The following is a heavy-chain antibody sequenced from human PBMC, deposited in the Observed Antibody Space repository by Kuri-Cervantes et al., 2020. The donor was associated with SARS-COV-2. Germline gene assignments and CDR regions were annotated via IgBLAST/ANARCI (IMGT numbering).Heavy chain of an antibody. V-gene: IGHV1-18*01. D-gene: IGHD2-2*02. CDR3: ARVRTYCSSTSCYTGYFQH. CDR1: GYTFTSYG. CDR2: ISAYNGNT. Sequence: ASVKVSCKASGYTFTSYGISWVRQAPGQGLEWMGWISAYNGNTNYAQKLQGRVTMTTDTSTSTAYMELRSLRSDDTAVYYCARVRTYCSSTSCYTGYFQHWGRAPWSPSPQ. J-gene: IGHJ1*01.